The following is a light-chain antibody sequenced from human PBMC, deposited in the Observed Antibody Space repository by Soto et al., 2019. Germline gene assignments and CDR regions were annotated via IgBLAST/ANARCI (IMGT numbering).Light chain of an antibody. J-gene: IGLJ2*01. Sequence: QSALTQPASVSGSPGQSITFPCTGTSSDIGKSKYVSWFQQLPGEAPRLIIYEVNSRPSGISDRFSGSKSGNSASLTISGLQPEDESTYYCASQTSRNMWIFGGGTQLTVL. CDR1: SSDIGKSKY. CDR2: EVN. V-gene: IGLV2-14*01. CDR3: ASQTSRNMWI.